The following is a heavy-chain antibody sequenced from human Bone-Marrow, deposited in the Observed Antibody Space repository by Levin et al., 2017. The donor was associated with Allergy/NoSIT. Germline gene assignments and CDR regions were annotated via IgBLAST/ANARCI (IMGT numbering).Heavy chain of an antibody. V-gene: IGHV7-4-1*02. CDR2: INTNTGNP. Sequence: GESLKISCKASGYTFTSYAMNWVRQAPGQGLEWMGWINTNTGNPTYAQGFTGRFVFSLDTSVSTAYLQISSLKAEDTAVYYCAKIYCSGGSCYYYYMDVWGKGTTVTVSS. J-gene: IGHJ6*03. CDR1: GYTFTSYA. CDR3: AKIYCSGGSCYYYYMDV. D-gene: IGHD2-15*01.